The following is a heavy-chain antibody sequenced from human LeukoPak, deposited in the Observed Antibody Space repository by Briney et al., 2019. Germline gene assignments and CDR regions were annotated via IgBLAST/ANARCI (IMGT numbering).Heavy chain of an antibody. CDR2: ISGSGGST. D-gene: IGHD5-18*01. V-gene: IGHV3-23*01. CDR1: GFTFSSYA. Sequence: GGSLRLSCAASGFTFSSYAMSWVRQAPGKGLEWVSAISGSGGSTYYADSVKGRFTISRDNSKNTLYLQMNSLRAEDTAVYYCAKAQQVAMVAEYYFDCWGQGTLVTVSS. J-gene: IGHJ4*02. CDR3: AKAQQVAMVAEYYFDC.